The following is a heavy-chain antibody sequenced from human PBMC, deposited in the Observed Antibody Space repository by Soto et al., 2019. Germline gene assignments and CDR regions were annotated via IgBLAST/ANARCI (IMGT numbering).Heavy chain of an antibody. J-gene: IGHJ5*02. D-gene: IGHD3-16*02. CDR2: ISSSSSDI. Sequence: EVQLVESGGGLVKPGGSLRLSCAAAGFSFSSYSMNWVRQAPGKGLEWVSSISSSSSDIYYADSVKGRFTISRDNAKNSLYLEMNSLRAEDTAVYYCARDNYDYVWGSYRSNWFDPWGQGTLVTVSS. CDR3: ARDNYDYVWGSYRSNWFDP. CDR1: GFSFSSYS. V-gene: IGHV3-21*01.